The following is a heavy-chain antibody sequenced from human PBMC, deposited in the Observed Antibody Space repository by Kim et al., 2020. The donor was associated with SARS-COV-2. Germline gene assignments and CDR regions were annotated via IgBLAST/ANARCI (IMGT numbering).Heavy chain of an antibody. Sequence: SETLSLTCTVSGGSISSGGYYWSWIRQHPGKGLELIGYIYYSGSTYYNPSLKSRVTISVDTSKNQFSLKLSSVTAADTAVYYCARAQEVYYDSSGYPYFDYWGQGTLVTVSS. D-gene: IGHD3-22*01. CDR1: GGSISSGGYY. J-gene: IGHJ4*02. CDR3: ARAQEVYYDSSGYPYFDY. CDR2: IYYSGST. V-gene: IGHV4-31*03.